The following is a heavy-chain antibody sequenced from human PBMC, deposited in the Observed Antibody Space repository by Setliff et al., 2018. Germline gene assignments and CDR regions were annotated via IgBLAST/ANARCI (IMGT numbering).Heavy chain of an antibody. J-gene: IGHJ4*02. Sequence: GGSLSLSCAASGFTFSSYSMNWVRQAPGKGLEWVSSISSSSSYIYYADSVKGRFTISRDNAKNSLYLQMNSLRAEDTAVYYCASVVVVAATSTARNYWGQGTLVTVSS. D-gene: IGHD2-15*01. CDR3: ASVVVVAATSTARNY. CDR2: ISSSSSYI. CDR1: GFTFSSYS. V-gene: IGHV3-21*01.